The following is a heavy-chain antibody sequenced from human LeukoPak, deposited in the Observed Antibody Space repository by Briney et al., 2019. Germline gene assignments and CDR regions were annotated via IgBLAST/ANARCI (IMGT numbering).Heavy chain of an antibody. CDR2: IYHSGST. CDR1: GYSISSGYY. Sequence: TSETLSLTCTVSGYSISSGYYWGWIRQPPGKGLEWIGSIYHSGSTYYNPSLKSRVTMSVDMSTRQISLKLSSVTAADTAVYYCARAVGGDGSGSLWGPGTLVTVSS. V-gene: IGHV4-38-2*02. D-gene: IGHD3-10*01. CDR3: ARAVGGDGSGSL. J-gene: IGHJ4*02.